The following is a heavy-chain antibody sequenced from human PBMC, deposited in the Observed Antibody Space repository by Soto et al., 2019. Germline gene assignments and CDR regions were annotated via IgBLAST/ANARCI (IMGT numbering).Heavy chain of an antibody. D-gene: IGHD6-13*01. V-gene: IGHV3-23*01. CDR1: GFTFSSYA. Sequence: GGSLRLSCAASGFTFSSYAMSWVRQAPGKGLEWVSAISGSGGSTYYADSVKGRFTISRDNSKNTLYLQMNSLRAEDTAVYYCEKTLRSSWYPTWFDPWGQGPLVTVYS. CDR3: EKTLRSSWYPTWFDP. CDR2: ISGSGGST. J-gene: IGHJ5*02.